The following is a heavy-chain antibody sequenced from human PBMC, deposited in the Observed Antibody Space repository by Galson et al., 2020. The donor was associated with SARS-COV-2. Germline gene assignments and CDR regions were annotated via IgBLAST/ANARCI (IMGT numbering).Heavy chain of an antibody. CDR3: ARGNEFRPYSAFKN. D-gene: IGHD1-26*01. J-gene: IGHJ4*02. Sequence: SQTLSLPCAVPGYSIRSGYHWRWLRQPPGEGLECIGSLYHSGNTYYNPSLESRVTISVDTSKNQFSLKLRSVTAADTAVYYCARGNEFRPYSAFKNWGQGILVTVSS. CDR1: GYSIRSGYH. CDR2: LYHSGNT. V-gene: IGHV4-38-2*01.